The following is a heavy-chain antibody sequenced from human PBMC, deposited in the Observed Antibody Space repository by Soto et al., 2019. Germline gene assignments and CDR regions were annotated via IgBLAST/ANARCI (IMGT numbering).Heavy chain of an antibody. J-gene: IGHJ4*02. CDR2: IYYSGST. D-gene: IGHD3-9*01. V-gene: IGHV4-30-4*01. CDR1: GGSISSGDYY. Sequence: PSETLSLTCTVSGGSISSGDYYWSWIRQPPGKGLEWIGYIYYSGSTYYNPSLKSRVTISVDTSKNQFSLKLSSVTAADTAVYYCARSYYDILTGWWYFDYWGQGTLVTVS. CDR3: ARSYYDILTGWWYFDY.